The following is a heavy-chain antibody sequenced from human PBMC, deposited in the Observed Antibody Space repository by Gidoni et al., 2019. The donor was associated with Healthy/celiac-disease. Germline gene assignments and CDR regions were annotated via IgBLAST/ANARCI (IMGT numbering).Heavy chain of an antibody. CDR2: IFSNDEK. J-gene: IGHJ5*02. Sequence: QVTLTESGPVLLKPTETLTLTCTVSGFSLSNARMGVSWIRQPPGKALEWLAHIFSNDEKSYSTSLKSRLTISKDTSKSQVVLTMTNMDPVDTATYYCARISGSSWPGWFDPWGQGTLVTVSS. V-gene: IGHV2-26*01. CDR1: GFSLSNARMG. D-gene: IGHD6-13*01. CDR3: ARISGSSWPGWFDP.